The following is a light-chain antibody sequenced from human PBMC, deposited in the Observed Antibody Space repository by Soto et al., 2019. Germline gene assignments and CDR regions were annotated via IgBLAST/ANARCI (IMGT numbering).Light chain of an antibody. V-gene: IGKV1-5*03. Sequence: DIQMNQSPSTLSGSVGDKGTITCRASQTISSWLAWYQQKPGKAPKLLIYKASTLKSGVPSRFSGSGSGTEFTLTISSLQPDDFATYYCQHYNSYSEAFGQGTKVDIK. J-gene: IGKJ1*01. CDR2: KAS. CDR1: QTISSW. CDR3: QHYNSYSEA.